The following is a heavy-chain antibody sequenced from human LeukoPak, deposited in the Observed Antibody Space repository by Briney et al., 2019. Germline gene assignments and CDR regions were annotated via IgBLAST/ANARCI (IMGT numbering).Heavy chain of an antibody. CDR3: ARAAPYSSGWYFYYYGMDV. CDR2: INPNSGGT. D-gene: IGHD6-19*01. CDR1: GYTFTSYY. J-gene: IGHJ6*02. V-gene: IGHV1-2*04. Sequence: ASVKVSCKASGYTFTSYYIHWVRQAPGQGLEWMGWINPNSGGTNYAQKFQGWVTMTRDTSISTAYMELSRLRSDDTAVYYCARAAPYSSGWYFYYYGMDVWGQGTTVTVSS.